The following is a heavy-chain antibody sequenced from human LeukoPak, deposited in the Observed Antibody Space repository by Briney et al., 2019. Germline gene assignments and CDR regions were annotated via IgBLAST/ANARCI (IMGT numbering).Heavy chain of an antibody. CDR3: TTTPYGRYYYDSSGFHGY. J-gene: IGHJ4*02. CDR2: IKSKTDGGTT. V-gene: IGHV3-15*01. CDR1: EFTFSNAW. D-gene: IGHD3-22*01. Sequence: PGGSLRLSCAASEFTFSNAWMSWVRQAPGKGLEWVGHIKSKTDGGTTDYAAPVKGRFTISRDDSKNTLYLQMNSLKTEDTAVYYCTTTPYGRYYYDSSGFHGYWGQGTLVTVSS.